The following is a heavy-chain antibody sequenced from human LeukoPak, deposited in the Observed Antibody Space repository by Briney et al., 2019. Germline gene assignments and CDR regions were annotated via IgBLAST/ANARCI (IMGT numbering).Heavy chain of an antibody. J-gene: IGHJ6*02. CDR3: ARDLSMAARPDYYGMDV. D-gene: IGHD6-6*01. Sequence: GGSLRLSCAASGFTFSSYSMNWVRQAPGKGLEWVSYISSSGSTIYYADSVKGRFTVSRDNAKNSLYLQMNSLRAEDTAVYYCARDLSMAARPDYYGMDVWGQGTTVTVSS. CDR1: GFTFSSYS. CDR2: ISSSGSTI. V-gene: IGHV3-48*04.